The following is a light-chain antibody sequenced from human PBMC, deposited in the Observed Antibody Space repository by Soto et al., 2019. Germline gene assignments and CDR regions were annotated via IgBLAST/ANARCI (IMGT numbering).Light chain of an antibody. CDR3: QVWDTCSDHWV. CDR1: NVGGKS. Sequence: SYDLTQPPSVSVAPGQTARITCGGNNVGGKSVHWYQQRPGQAPVLVVFDDSDRPSGIPERFSGSNSGNTATLTISRVEAGDEANYYCQVWDTCSDHWVFGGGTQLTVL. J-gene: IGLJ3*02. V-gene: IGLV3-21*02. CDR2: DDS.